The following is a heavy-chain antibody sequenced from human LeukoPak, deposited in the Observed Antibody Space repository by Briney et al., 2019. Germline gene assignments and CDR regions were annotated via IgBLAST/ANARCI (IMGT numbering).Heavy chain of an antibody. CDR3: AISDMAAAGIDY. Sequence: GRSLRLSCAASGFTFSRYSMNWVRQAPGKGLEWVSSITSSSSYIYYADSVKGRFTISRDNAKNSLYLQMNSLRAEDTAVYYCAISDMAAAGIDYWGQGTLVTVSS. V-gene: IGHV3-21*01. CDR1: GFTFSRYS. D-gene: IGHD6-13*01. CDR2: ITSSSSYI. J-gene: IGHJ4*02.